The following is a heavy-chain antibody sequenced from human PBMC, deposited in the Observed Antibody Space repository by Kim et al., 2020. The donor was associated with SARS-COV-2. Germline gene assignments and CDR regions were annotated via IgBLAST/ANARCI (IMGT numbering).Heavy chain of an antibody. V-gene: IGHV3-9*01. CDR2: ISWNSGSI. Sequence: GGSLRLSCAASGFTFGDYAMHWVRQAPGKGLEWVSGISWNSGSIGYADSVKGRFTISRDNAKNSLYLQMNSLRAEDTALYYCAKAIGAYYDILTGYYKRGFGYWGQGTLVTVSS. D-gene: IGHD3-9*01. CDR1: GFTFGDYA. J-gene: IGHJ4*02. CDR3: AKAIGAYYDILTGYYKRGFGY.